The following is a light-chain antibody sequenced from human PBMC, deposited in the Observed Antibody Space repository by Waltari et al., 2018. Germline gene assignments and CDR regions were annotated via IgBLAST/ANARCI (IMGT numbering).Light chain of an antibody. CDR3: AAWDDSLSAVV. CDR1: GSNIGTNF. J-gene: IGLJ7*01. CDR2: MRD. Sequence: QSALTQPPAASGTPGQRLIISCSGSGSNIGTNFVYWYQQFPGTAPKLLIYMRDQRASGVPDRFSGSKSGSSASLAISGLQSEDESLYYCAAWDDSLSAVVFGGGTQVTVL. V-gene: IGLV1-47*01.